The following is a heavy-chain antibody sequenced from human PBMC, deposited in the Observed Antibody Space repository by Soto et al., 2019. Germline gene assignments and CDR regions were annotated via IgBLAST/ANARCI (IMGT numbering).Heavy chain of an antibody. Sequence: GASVKVSCKASGYTFTSYAMHWVRQAPGQRLEWMGWINAGNGNTKYSQKFQGRVTITRDTSASTAYMELSSLRSEDTAVYYCARDALDIVVVPAATTTYNWFDPWGQGTLVTVSS. J-gene: IGHJ5*02. V-gene: IGHV1-3*01. CDR1: GYTFTSYA. D-gene: IGHD2-2*01. CDR3: ARDALDIVVVPAATTTYNWFDP. CDR2: INAGNGNT.